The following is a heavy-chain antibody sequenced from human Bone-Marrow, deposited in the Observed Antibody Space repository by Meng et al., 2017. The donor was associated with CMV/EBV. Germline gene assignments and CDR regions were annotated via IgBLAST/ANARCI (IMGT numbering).Heavy chain of an antibody. CDR3: ARDMVPYYYYGMDV. CDR1: GYTFTGYY. J-gene: IGHJ6*02. CDR2: INPNSGGT. D-gene: IGHD6-13*01. V-gene: IGHV1-2*02. Sequence: ASVKVSCKASGYTFTGYYMHWVRQAPGQGLEWMGWINPNSGGTNYAQKFQGRVTMTRDTSISTAYMELSRLRPDDTAVYYCARDMVPYYYYGMDVWGQGTTVTVSS.